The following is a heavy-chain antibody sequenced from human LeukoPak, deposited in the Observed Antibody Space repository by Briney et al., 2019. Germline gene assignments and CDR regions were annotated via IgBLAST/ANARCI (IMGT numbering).Heavy chain of an antibody. CDR3: ARRMAARPFDY. J-gene: IGHJ4*02. V-gene: IGHV3-7*01. CDR2: IKQDGSEK. Sequence: GGSLRLSCAASGFTFSSYWMSWVRQAPGKGLEWVADIKQDGSEKYYVDSVKGRFTISRDNAENSLYLQMNSLRVEDTSVYYCARRMAARPFDYWGQGTLVTVSS. CDR1: GFTFSSYW. D-gene: IGHD6-6*01.